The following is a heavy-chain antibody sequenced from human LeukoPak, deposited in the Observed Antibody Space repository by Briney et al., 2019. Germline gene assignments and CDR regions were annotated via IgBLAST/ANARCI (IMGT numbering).Heavy chain of an antibody. CDR3: ASPSGSSRNDDFDI. V-gene: IGHV5-51*01. J-gene: IGHJ3*02. CDR1: GYNFATYW. CDR2: FYPVDSET. D-gene: IGHD1-26*01. Sequence: GESLKISCKGFGYNFATYWIGWVRQLPGKGLEWMRIFYPVDSETRYSPSFQGQVTISADKSINTAYLQWSSLKASDTAMYYCASPSGSSRNDDFDIWGQGTLVTVSS.